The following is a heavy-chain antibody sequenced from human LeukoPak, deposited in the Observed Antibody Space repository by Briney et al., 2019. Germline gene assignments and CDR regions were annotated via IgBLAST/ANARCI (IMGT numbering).Heavy chain of an antibody. CDR1: GFTFSSSG. V-gene: IGHV3-7*01. Sequence: GGSLRLSCAASGFTFSSSGMHWVRQAPGKGLKWVANIKQDGSEKHYVDSVKGRFSISRDNAKNSLYLQMNSLRAEDTAVYYCARDSSGRDWGQGTLVTVSS. CDR3: ARDSSGRD. CDR2: IKQDGSEK. J-gene: IGHJ4*02. D-gene: IGHD3-22*01.